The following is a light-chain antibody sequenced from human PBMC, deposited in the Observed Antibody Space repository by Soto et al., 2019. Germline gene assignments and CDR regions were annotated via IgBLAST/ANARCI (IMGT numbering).Light chain of an antibody. Sequence: DIHMTQSPSTLSASVGDRVTITCRASQSISTWLAWYQQRPGQAPNLLISDASTLESGVPSRFSGSGSGTQFTLTISSLQPVDFAIYYCQQYKTYPWTFGQGAKVDIK. CDR2: DAS. CDR1: QSISTW. J-gene: IGKJ1*01. V-gene: IGKV1-5*01. CDR3: QQYKTYPWT.